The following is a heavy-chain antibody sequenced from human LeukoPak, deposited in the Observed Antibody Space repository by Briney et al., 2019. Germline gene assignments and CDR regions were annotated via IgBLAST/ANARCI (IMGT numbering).Heavy chain of an antibody. D-gene: IGHD6-25*01. Sequence: PSETLSLTCTFSGGSISSYYWSWIRQPPGKGLELIGYIYYRGSTNYNPSLKSRVTISVDTSKNQFSLKLTSVTAADTAVYYCASSATNNWLDYWGQGTLVTVSS. CDR3: ASSATNNWLDY. CDR2: IYYRGST. CDR1: GGSISSYY. J-gene: IGHJ5*01. V-gene: IGHV4-59*01.